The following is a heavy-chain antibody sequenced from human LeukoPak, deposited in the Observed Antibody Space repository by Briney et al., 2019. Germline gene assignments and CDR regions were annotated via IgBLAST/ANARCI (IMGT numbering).Heavy chain of an antibody. J-gene: IGHJ4*02. V-gene: IGHV1-24*01. CDR3: ATDYGSGSYYDFDY. D-gene: IGHD3-10*01. CDR2: FDPEDGET. CDR1: GYTLTELS. Sequence: ASVKVSCKVSGYTLTELSMHWVRRAPGKGLEWMGGFDPEDGETIYAQKFQGRVTMTEDTSTDTAYMELSSLRSEDTAVYYCATDYGSGSYYDFDYWGQGTLVTVSS.